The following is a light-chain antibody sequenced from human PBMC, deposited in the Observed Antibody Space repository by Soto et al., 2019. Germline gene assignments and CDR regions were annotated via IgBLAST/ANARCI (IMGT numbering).Light chain of an antibody. V-gene: IGKV1-39*01. CDR1: QSINIY. J-gene: IGKJ5*01. Sequence: IQMTQSPSSLSASVGDRVTITCRASQSINIYLNWYQQKPGKAPNLLMYGASYLKSGVPARFSGSGSGTDLTLTISSLEPEDFAICYCQQTYSTPEITFGQGTRLEIK. CDR2: GAS. CDR3: QQTYSTPEIT.